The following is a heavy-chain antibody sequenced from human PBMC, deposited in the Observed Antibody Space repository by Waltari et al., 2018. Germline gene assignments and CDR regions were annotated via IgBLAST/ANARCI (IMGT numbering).Heavy chain of an antibody. CDR2: FDPEDGET. J-gene: IGHJ4*02. Sequence: QVQLVQSGAEVKKPGASVKVSCKVSGYTLTELSMHWLRQAPGEGLEWMGGFDPEDGETIYAQKFQGRVTMTEDTSTDTAYMELSSLRSEDTAVYYCATAPMQWLRPREPFDYWGQGTLVTVSS. D-gene: IGHD5-12*01. CDR1: GYTLTELS. CDR3: ATAPMQWLRPREPFDY. V-gene: IGHV1-24*01.